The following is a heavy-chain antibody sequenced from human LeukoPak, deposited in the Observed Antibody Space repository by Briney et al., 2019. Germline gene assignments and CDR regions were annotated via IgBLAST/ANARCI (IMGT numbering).Heavy chain of an antibody. J-gene: IGHJ1*01. D-gene: IGHD5-24*01. V-gene: IGHV3-30*18. CDR3: AKSEMATIVPDEYFQH. Sequence: PGGSLRLSCAASGFTFSNYGMHWVRQAPGKGLEWVALISYDGRNKYFADSVTGRFTISRDNSKSTLYLQLNSLRAEDTAVYYCAKSEMATIVPDEYFQHWGQGTLVTVSS. CDR1: GFTFSNYG. CDR2: ISYDGRNK.